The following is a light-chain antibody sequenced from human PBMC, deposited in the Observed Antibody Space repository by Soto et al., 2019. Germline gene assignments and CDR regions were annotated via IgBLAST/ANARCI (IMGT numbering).Light chain of an antibody. V-gene: IGLV2-8*01. CDR1: SSDVGAYNY. Sequence: QSALTQPPPASGSPGQSVTISCTGTSSDVGAYNYVSWYQQYPGKAPKLMIYEVSKRPSGVPDRFSGSKSGKTASLTVSGLQPEDEADYYCTSYAGSNIWVFGGGTKVTVL. CDR3: TSYAGSNIWV. CDR2: EVS. J-gene: IGLJ3*02.